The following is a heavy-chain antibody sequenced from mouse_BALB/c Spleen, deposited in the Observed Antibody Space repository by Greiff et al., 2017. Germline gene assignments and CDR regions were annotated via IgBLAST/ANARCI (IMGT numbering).Heavy chain of an antibody. V-gene: IGHV3-2*02. D-gene: IGHD2-1*01. J-gene: IGHJ1*01. CDR1: GYSITSDYA. CDR3: ARKRGNYWYFDV. Sequence: EVQLQESGPGLVKPSQSLSLTCTVTGYSITSDYAWNWIRQFPGNKLEWMGYISYSGSTSYNPSLKSRISITRDTSKNQFFLQLNSVTTEDTATYYCARKRGNYWYFDVWGAGTTVTVSS. CDR2: ISYSGST.